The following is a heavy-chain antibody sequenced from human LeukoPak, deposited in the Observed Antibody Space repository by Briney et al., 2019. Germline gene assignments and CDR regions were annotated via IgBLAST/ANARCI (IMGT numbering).Heavy chain of an antibody. Sequence: GGSLRLSCAASGFTFSSYGMHWVRQAPGKGLEGVAFIRYDGSNKYYADSVKGRFTISRDNSKNTLYLQMNSLRAEDTAVYYCAKDPYYYDSSGYYIDYWGQGTLVTVSS. CDR2: IRYDGSNK. CDR3: AKDPYYYDSSGYYIDY. D-gene: IGHD3-22*01. J-gene: IGHJ4*01. V-gene: IGHV3-30*02. CDR1: GFTFSSYG.